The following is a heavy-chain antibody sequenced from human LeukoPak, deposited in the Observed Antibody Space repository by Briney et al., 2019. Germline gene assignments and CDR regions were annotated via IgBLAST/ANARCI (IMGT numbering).Heavy chain of an antibody. CDR1: GFTFSDYY. Sequence: GGSLRLSCAASGFTFSDYYMSWIRQAPGKGLEWVSYISSSGSTIYYADSVKGRFTISRDNAKNSLYLQMNSLRAEDTAVYYRARGALELRHYYYMDVWGKGTTVTVSS. CDR2: ISSSGSTI. D-gene: IGHD1-7*01. V-gene: IGHV3-11*01. J-gene: IGHJ6*03. CDR3: ARGALELRHYYYMDV.